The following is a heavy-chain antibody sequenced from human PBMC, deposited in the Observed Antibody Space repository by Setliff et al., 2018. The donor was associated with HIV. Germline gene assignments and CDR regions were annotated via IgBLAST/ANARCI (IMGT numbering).Heavy chain of an antibody. V-gene: IGHV1-2*02. Sequence: ASVKVSCKSSGYTFTDYFMHWVRQAPGQGLEWMGWISPDNANTRISQKFRGSVTMTRDRSINTAYLEFSGLRSDDTAVYYCARQLSNSLDFWGQGALVTVSS. J-gene: IGHJ4*02. CDR3: ARQLSNSLDF. CDR1: GYTFTDYF. D-gene: IGHD7-27*01. CDR2: ISPDNANT.